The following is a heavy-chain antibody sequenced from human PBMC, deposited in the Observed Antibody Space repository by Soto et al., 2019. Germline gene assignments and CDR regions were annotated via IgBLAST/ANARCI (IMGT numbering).Heavy chain of an antibody. CDR1: GLTPRRSY. CDR3: AREREPEYSSAIFFDI. V-gene: IGHV3-53*01. J-gene: IGHJ4*02. CDR2: IYRVGRT. Sequence: GVSLILSYAASGLTPRRSYLSWVRQAPGKGLQWVSVIYRVGRTYYANSVKGRFTISRDIAPNMAYLQTSSLTDEDTAVYYCAREREPEYSSAIFFDIWGQGALVTVSS. D-gene: IGHD5-18*01.